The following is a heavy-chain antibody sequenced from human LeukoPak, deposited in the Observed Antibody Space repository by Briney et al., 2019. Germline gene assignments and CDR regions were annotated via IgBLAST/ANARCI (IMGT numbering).Heavy chain of an antibody. CDR2: ISSSGSTR. CDR3: ARDNRLNTAFDL. Sequence: PGGSLRLSCAASGFTFSSYEMNWVRQAPGKGLEWVSYISSSGSTRYYADSMKGRFTISRDNAKNSLYLQMNSLRAEDTAVYYCARDNRLNTAFDLWGQGTMVTVSS. V-gene: IGHV3-48*03. J-gene: IGHJ3*01. D-gene: IGHD1-14*01. CDR1: GFTFSSYE.